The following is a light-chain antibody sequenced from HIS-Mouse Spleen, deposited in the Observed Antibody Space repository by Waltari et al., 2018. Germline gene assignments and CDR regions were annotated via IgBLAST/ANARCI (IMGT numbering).Light chain of an antibody. CDR1: ALPKKY. CDR3: YSTDSSGNHRV. CDR2: EDS. Sequence: SYELTQPPSVSVSPGQTARITCSGDALPKKYAYWYQQKSGQAPVLAIYEDSKRPSGIPEGFSGSRSGTMATLTISGAQVEDEADYYCYSTDSSGNHRVFGGGTKLTVL. J-gene: IGLJ2*01. V-gene: IGLV3-10*01.